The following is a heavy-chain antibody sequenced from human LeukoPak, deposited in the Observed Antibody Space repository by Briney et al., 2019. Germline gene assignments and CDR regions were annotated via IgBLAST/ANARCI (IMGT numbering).Heavy chain of an antibody. V-gene: IGHV3-74*01. CDR2: INSDGSST. D-gene: IGHD6-13*01. Sequence: GGSLRLSCAASGFTFSSYWMHWVCQAPGKGLVWVSRINSDGSSTSYADSVKGRFTISRDNAKNTLYLQMNSLRAEDTAVYYCARHGLSSSWSRAFDYWGQGTLVTVSS. J-gene: IGHJ4*02. CDR1: GFTFSSYW. CDR3: ARHGLSSSWSRAFDY.